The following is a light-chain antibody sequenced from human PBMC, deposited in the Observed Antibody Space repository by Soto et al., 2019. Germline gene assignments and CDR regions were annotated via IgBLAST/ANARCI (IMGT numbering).Light chain of an antibody. CDR3: QQYNEWPLT. J-gene: IGKJ4*01. CDR1: LSISNN. Sequence: VMTQSPATLSVSPGERATLSCRASLSISNNLAWYQQKPGQAPMLLIYSASTRATAIPARFTGSASGTEFNRTISSQQSEDFAVYYCQQYNEWPLTFGGGTKVETK. CDR2: SAS. V-gene: IGKV3-15*01.